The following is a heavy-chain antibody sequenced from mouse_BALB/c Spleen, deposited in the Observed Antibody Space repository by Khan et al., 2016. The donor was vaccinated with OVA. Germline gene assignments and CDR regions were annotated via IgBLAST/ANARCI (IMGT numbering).Heavy chain of an antibody. V-gene: IGHV1-4*01. D-gene: IGHD2-14*01. CDR1: GYTFTSYT. Sequence: VQLQQAGAELARPGASLKMSCKAAGYTFTSYTMHWVRQRPGQPPEWIGHINPSNSYTNYNQNFNDKATSIVDKSSNTAYMQLSSLTSEDAAGYDGVREGAYHRSAGWFAYWGPGPLVTVSA. CDR2: INPSNSYT. J-gene: IGHJ3*01. CDR3: VREGAYHRSAGWFAY.